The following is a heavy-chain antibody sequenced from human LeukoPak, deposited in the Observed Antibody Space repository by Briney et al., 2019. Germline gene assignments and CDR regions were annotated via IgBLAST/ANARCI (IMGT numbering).Heavy chain of an antibody. CDR3: ARDGTYYYDSSGYYYFDY. Sequence: ASVKVSCKASGYTFTSYGITWVRQAPGQGLEWMGRIIPIFGTANYAQKFQGRVTITTDESTSTAYMELSSLRSEDTAVYYCARDGTYYYDSSGYYYFDYWGQGTLVTVSS. V-gene: IGHV1-69*05. J-gene: IGHJ4*02. CDR1: GYTFTSYG. D-gene: IGHD3-22*01. CDR2: IIPIFGTA.